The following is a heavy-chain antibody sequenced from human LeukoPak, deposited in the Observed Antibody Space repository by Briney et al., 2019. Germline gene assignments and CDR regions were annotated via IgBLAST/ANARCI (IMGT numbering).Heavy chain of an antibody. CDR3: AKTTTRLPLEKAAEYYFDY. J-gene: IGHJ4*02. D-gene: IGHD1-1*01. V-gene: IGHV3-30*04. Sequence: GGSLRLSCAASGFTFSSYAMHWVRQAPGKGLEWVAVISYDGSNKYYADSVKGRFTISRDNSKNTLYLQMNSLRAEDTAVYYCAKTTTRLPLEKAAEYYFDYWGQGTLVTVSS. CDR1: GFTFSSYA. CDR2: ISYDGSNK.